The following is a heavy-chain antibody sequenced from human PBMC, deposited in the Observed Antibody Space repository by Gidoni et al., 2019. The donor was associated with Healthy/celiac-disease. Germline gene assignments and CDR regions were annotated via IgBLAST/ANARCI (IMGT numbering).Heavy chain of an antibody. D-gene: IGHD3-10*01. CDR2: ISGNSGSI. Sequence: EVQLVESGGGLLQPGRSLRLSCAASGLPFADYAMHWFRQAPGKGLEGVSGISGNSGSIGYADSVKGRFTISRDNAKNSLYLQMNSLRAEDTALYYCAKDMGDTMVRGASVDYWGQGTLVTVSS. CDR1: GLPFADYA. V-gene: IGHV3-9*01. CDR3: AKDMGDTMVRGASVDY. J-gene: IGHJ4*02.